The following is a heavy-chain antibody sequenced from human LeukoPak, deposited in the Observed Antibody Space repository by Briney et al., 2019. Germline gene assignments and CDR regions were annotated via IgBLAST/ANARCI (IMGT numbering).Heavy chain of an antibody. CDR3: ARDGDQMYEVYDY. CDR1: EFIFFKYW. J-gene: IGHJ4*02. CDR2: IDEDGDER. V-gene: IGHV3-7*01. D-gene: IGHD1-14*01. Sequence: GGSLRLSCEGFEFIFFKYWMTWVRQVPGKGLEWVANIDEDGDERYYLDSVKGRFTISRDNAKNSVYLQMNSLRPEDTAVYYCARDGDQMYEVYDYWGQGTLVTVSS.